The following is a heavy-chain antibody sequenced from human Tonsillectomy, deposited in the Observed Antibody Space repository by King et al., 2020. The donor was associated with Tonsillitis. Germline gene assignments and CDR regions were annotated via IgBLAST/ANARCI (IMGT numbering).Heavy chain of an antibody. CDR1: GFIFDDYA. Sequence: VQLVESGGGLVQPGRSLRLSCVASGFIFDDYAMHWVRQAPGKGLEWVSGISWNSGNIGYGDSVKGRFTIFRDNAKKSLYLQMNSLRPEDSALYYCAKGAVTGLLGYLDIWGRGTLVTVSS. D-gene: IGHD3-10*01. J-gene: IGHJ2*01. CDR2: ISWNSGNI. V-gene: IGHV3-9*01. CDR3: AKGAVTGLLGYLDI.